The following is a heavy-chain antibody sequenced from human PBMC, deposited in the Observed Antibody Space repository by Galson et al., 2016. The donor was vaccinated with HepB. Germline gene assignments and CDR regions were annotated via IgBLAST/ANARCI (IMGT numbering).Heavy chain of an antibody. CDR3: VKDRHYYDSTGYLGTFDI. CDR1: GLSISSYA. Sequence: SLRLSCAASGLSISSYALHWVRQAPGKGLEYVSSISTNGRSSFYTDSVKGRFTISRDNSENTLYLQMSSLRAEDTAVYHCVKDRHYYDSTGYLGTFDIWGQGTLVTVSS. CDR2: ISTNGRSS. D-gene: IGHD3-22*01. V-gene: IGHV3-64D*08. J-gene: IGHJ3*02.